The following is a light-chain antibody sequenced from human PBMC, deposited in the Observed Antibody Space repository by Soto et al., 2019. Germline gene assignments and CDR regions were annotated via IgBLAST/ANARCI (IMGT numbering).Light chain of an antibody. CDR1: QRVSSNF. CDR3: QQYGVSPGT. Sequence: EIVLTQSPGTLSLSPGERATLSCRASQRVSSNFLAWFQQKPGQAPRLLIFGASSIDVAIPDRFSGSGSGTDFTLTISRLEPEDFAVYYCQQYGVSPGTFGQGTKVEIK. V-gene: IGKV3-20*01. J-gene: IGKJ1*01. CDR2: GAS.